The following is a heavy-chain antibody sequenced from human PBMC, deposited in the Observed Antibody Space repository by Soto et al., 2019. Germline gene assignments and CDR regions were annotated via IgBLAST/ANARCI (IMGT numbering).Heavy chain of an antibody. D-gene: IGHD3-3*01. CDR3: AREWTIFGVASFYYYGMDV. V-gene: IGHV3-48*02. Sequence: PGGSLRLSCAASGFTFSSYSMNWVRQAPGKGLEWVSYISSSSSTIYYADSVKGRFTISRDNAKNSLYLQMNSLRDEDTAVYYCAREWTIFGVASFYYYGMDVWGQGTTVTVSS. J-gene: IGHJ6*02. CDR2: ISSSSSTI. CDR1: GFTFSSYS.